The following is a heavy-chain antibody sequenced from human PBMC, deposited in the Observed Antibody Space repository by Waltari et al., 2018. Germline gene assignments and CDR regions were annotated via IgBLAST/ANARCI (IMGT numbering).Heavy chain of an antibody. CDR1: GCSISSYY. Sequence: QVRLQESGPGLVTPSETLSLTCSVAGCSISSYYWSWIRQPPGKGLEWIGYISYSGNTNYNPSLKSRVTIWVDTSKNQFSLELTSVTAADTAVYYCARYSYGQTYYFDYWGQGTLVTVSS. D-gene: IGHD5-18*01. J-gene: IGHJ4*02. CDR3: ARYSYGQTYYFDY. V-gene: IGHV4-59*01. CDR2: ISYSGNT.